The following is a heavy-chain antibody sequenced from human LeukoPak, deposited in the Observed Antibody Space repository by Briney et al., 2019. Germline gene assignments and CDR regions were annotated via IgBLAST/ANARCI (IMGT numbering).Heavy chain of an antibody. J-gene: IGHJ4*02. V-gene: IGHV3-30*02. CDR1: GFTFSSYG. D-gene: IGHD4-17*01. Sequence: PGGSLRLSCAASGFTFSSYGMHWVRQAPGKGLEWVAFIRYDGSNKYYADSVKGRFTISRDNSKNTLYLQMNSLRAEDTAVYYCAKAYGDYAGYFDYWGQGTLVTVSS. CDR2: IRYDGSNK. CDR3: AKAYGDYAGYFDY.